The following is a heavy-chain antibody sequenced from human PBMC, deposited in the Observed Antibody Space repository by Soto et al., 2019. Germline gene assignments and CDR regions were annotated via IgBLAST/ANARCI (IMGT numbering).Heavy chain of an antibody. J-gene: IGHJ5*02. CDR1: GYTFSNYG. CDR3: ARVVPGAEAWFDP. D-gene: IGHD2-2*01. Sequence: QVQLVQSGGEVKTPGASVKVSCKTSGYTFSNYGITWVRQAPGQPLEWLGWISLYSDGTNYAQKFQGRVSMTTDTSTTTAYMELRSLRSDDTAVYYCARVVPGAEAWFDPWGQGTLVTVSS. V-gene: IGHV1-18*01. CDR2: ISLYSDGT.